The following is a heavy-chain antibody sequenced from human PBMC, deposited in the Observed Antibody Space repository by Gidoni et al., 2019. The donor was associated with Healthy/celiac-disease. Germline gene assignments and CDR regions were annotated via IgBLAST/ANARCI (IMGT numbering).Heavy chain of an antibody. CDR3: ARGPGGVVYYYGMDV. J-gene: IGHJ6*02. D-gene: IGHD2-15*01. CDR1: GFTFSRYS. V-gene: IGHV3-21*01. Sequence: EVQLAVSGGGLPRPGGSLRLSCAASGFTFSRYSMNWVRQAPGNGLEWVSSISSSSSYINYADSVKGRFTISRDNAKNSLYLQINSLRGEDTAVYYCARGPGGVVYYYGMDVWGQGSTVTVSS. CDR2: ISSSSSYI.